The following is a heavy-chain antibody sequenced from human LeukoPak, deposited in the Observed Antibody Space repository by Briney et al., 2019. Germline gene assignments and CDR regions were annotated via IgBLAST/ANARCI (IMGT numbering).Heavy chain of an antibody. CDR3: ARVRGSYYFDY. CDR2: IKQDGNEK. D-gene: IGHD1-26*01. V-gene: IGHV3-7*01. CDR1: GFIFSSYW. J-gene: IGHJ4*02. Sequence: GGSLRLSCAASGFIFSSYWMTWVRQAPGKGLEWVANIKQDGNEKYYVDSVKGRFTTSRDNAKNSLYLQLNSLRAEDTAVYYCARVRGSYYFDYWGQGTLVTVSS.